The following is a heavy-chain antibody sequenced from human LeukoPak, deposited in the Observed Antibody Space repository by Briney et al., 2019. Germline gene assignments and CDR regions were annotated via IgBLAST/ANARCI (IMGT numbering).Heavy chain of an antibody. V-gene: IGHV3-48*01. J-gene: IGHJ4*02. CDR3: ARGSTYYDSSGQVPFDY. CDR1: GFTFSSSA. D-gene: IGHD3-22*01. Sequence: GGSLRLSCAASGFTFSSSAMSWVRQAPGKGLEWVSYISSSSSTIYYADSVKGRFTISRDNAKNSLYLQMNSLRAEDTAVYYCARGSTYYDSSGQVPFDYWGQGTLVTVSS. CDR2: ISSSSSTI.